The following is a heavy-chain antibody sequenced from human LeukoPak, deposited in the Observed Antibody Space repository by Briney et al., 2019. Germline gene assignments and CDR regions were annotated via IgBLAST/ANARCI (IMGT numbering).Heavy chain of an antibody. CDR3: SRLRGYSYGYADY. CDR2: ISSSSSTI. Sequence: GGSLRLSCAASGFTFSSYSMNWVRQAPGKGLEWVSYISSSSSTIYYADSVKGRFTISRDNAKNSPYLQMNSLRAEDTAVYYCSRLRGYSYGYADYWGQGTLVTVSS. CDR1: GFTFSSYS. V-gene: IGHV3-48*04. J-gene: IGHJ4*02. D-gene: IGHD5-18*01.